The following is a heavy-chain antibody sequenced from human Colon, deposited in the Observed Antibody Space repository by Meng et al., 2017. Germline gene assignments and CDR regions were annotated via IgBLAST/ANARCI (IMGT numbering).Heavy chain of an antibody. CDR3: ARTAMLDS. D-gene: IGHD2-2*01. CDR2: MNPNNGNT. CDR1: GYTFTSSD. V-gene: IGHV1-8*01. J-gene: IGHJ5*01. Sequence: QVQLLQSGAEWWKPGASVKVACKASGYTFTSSDINWVRQATGRGLKWLGWMNPNNGNTGSAQKFQGRVSMTRDTSIGTAYMELSGLTSEDTAVYYCARTAMLDSWGQGTLVTVSS.